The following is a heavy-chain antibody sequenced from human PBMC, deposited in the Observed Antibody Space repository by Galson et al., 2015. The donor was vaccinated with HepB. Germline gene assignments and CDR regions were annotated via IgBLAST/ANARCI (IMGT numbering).Heavy chain of an antibody. Sequence: ETLSLTCTVSGASISTYYWGWIRQPAGNTLEWIGRIYTNGITEYNPSLESRVAMSGDTSRNQLSLTLKSVTAADTAVYYCVRDRCSSTSCYMARYFDLWGRGTKVTVSS. J-gene: IGHJ2*01. CDR3: VRDRCSSTSCYMARYFDL. CDR2: IYTNGIT. CDR1: GASISTYY. V-gene: IGHV4-4*07. D-gene: IGHD2-2*02.